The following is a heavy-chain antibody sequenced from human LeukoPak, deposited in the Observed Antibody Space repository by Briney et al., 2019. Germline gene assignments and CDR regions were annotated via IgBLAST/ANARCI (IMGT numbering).Heavy chain of an antibody. V-gene: IGHV4-59*01. CDR1: GVSISSYY. CDR2: IHYSGST. Sequence: PSETLSLTCTVSGVSISSYYWSWIQQPPGKGLEWIGYIHYSGSTNYNPSLKSRVTTSVDTSTNQFSLKLTSVTAADTAVYYCARGDSNYVHWGQGTLVTVSS. CDR3: ARGDSNYVH. J-gene: IGHJ4*02. D-gene: IGHD4-11*01.